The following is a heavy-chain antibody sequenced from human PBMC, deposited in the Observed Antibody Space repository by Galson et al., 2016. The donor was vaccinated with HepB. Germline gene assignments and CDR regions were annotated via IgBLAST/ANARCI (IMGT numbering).Heavy chain of an antibody. Sequence: ETLSLTCTVSGGSISSSSYLWAWIRQPPGKGLDWIGSIYYSGTTHYNPSLQSRVSISVDTSRNQFSLRLTSVSAADTAMYSCARQDRAGLVNFWGQGTMVTVSS. J-gene: IGHJ3*01. D-gene: IGHD6-19*01. V-gene: IGHV4-39*01. CDR3: ARQDRAGLVNF. CDR1: GGSISSSSYL. CDR2: IYYSGTT.